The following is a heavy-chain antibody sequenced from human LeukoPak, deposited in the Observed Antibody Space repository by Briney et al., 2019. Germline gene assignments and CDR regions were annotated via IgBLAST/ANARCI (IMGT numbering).Heavy chain of an antibody. CDR3: ARVWFGELLPNEIDY. CDR2: ISSSGSTI. Sequence: GGSLRLSCAASGFTFSDYHMSWIRQAPGKGLEWVSYISSSGSTIYYADSVKGRFTISRDNAKNSLYLQMNSLRAEDTAVYYCARVWFGELLPNEIDYWGQGTLVTVSS. V-gene: IGHV3-11*04. D-gene: IGHD3-10*01. J-gene: IGHJ4*02. CDR1: GFTFSDYH.